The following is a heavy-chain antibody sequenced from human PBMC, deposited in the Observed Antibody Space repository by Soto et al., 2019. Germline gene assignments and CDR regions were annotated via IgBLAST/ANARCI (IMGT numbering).Heavy chain of an antibody. V-gene: IGHV4-34*01. Sequence: SETLSLTCAVYGGSFSGYYWSWIRQPPGKGLEWIGEINHSGSTNYNPSLKSRVTISVDTSKNQFSLTMTSVTDADTAVYSCARGIQEGFDPWGQGTLVTVSS. J-gene: IGHJ5*02. CDR3: ARGIQEGFDP. D-gene: IGHD5-18*01. CDR2: INHSGST. CDR1: GGSFSGYY.